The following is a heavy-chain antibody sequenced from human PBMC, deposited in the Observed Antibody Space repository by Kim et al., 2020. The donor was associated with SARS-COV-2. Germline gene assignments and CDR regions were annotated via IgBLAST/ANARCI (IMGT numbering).Heavy chain of an antibody. CDR1: GFTFSSYG. CDR2: ISHDGSNK. J-gene: IGHJ4*02. Sequence: GGSLRLSCAASGFTFSSYGMHWVRQAPGKGLEWVAVISHDGSNKYYADSVKGRFTISRDNSKNTLYLQMNSLRAQDTAVYYCAKDEGGYDYTYFHYWDQGTLVTVSS. CDR3: AKDEGGYDYTYFHY. D-gene: IGHD5-12*01. V-gene: IGHV3-30*18.